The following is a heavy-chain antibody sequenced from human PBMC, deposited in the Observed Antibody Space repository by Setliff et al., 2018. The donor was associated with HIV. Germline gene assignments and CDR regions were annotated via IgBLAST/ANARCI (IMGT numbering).Heavy chain of an antibody. CDR1: GYTFTVYY. V-gene: IGHV1-2*02. Sequence: ASVKVSCKASGYTFTVYYMHWVRQALGQGLEWMGWINTNSGDTKYAQKFQGRVTMTRDTSISTAFMDLSSLRADDTAMYYCARGVGSSWFDSWGQGTLVTVSS. J-gene: IGHJ5*01. CDR3: ARGVGSSWFDS. CDR2: INTNSGDT. D-gene: IGHD1-26*01.